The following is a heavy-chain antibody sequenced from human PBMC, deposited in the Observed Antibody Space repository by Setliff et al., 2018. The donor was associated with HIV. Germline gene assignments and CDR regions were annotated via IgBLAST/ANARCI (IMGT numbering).Heavy chain of an antibody. D-gene: IGHD1-1*01. CDR1: GDSVTSETYC. CDR2: SCYSRIT. CDR3: VRSGYYWNASPSF. J-gene: IGHJ4*01. Sequence: PSETLSLTCTVSGDSVTSETYCWGWIRQPPEKGLEWIGSSCYSRITYYNSSLKSRATLSVDTPRNQRSLKLSSVTAADTAVYYCVRSGYYWNASPSFWGHGTLVTVSS. V-gene: IGHV4-39*01.